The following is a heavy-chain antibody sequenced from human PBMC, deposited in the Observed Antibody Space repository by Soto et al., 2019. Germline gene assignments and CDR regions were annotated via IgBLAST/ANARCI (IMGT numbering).Heavy chain of an antibody. Sequence: GASVKVSCKASGYTFTGYYMHWVRQAPGQGLEWMGWINPNSGGTNYAQKFQGWVTMTRDTSISTAYMELSRLRSDDTAVYYCARSGEQQPLFTVYFQHWGQGTLVTVSS. CDR1: GYTFTGYY. D-gene: IGHD6-13*01. J-gene: IGHJ1*01. CDR3: ARSGEQQPLFTVYFQH. CDR2: INPNSGGT. V-gene: IGHV1-2*04.